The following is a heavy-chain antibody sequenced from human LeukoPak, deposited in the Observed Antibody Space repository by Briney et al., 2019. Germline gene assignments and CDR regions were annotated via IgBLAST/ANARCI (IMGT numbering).Heavy chain of an antibody. CDR3: ARGDSVAVAGLGY. J-gene: IGHJ4*02. CDR1: VGTFSSYA. Sequence: SSVTVSCKGSVGTFSSYAISWVGPPPGKGLEWMGGIIRIFCTSHFPQKFQDRVTITADDSTSTTYMEPRSLRSEDTAVYYSARGDSVAVAGLGYWGQGTLVTVSS. D-gene: IGHD6-19*01. CDR2: IIRIFCTS. V-gene: IGHV1-69*01.